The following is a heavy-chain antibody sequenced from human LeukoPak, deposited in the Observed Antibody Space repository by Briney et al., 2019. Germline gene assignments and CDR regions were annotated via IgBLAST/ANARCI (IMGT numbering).Heavy chain of an antibody. J-gene: IGHJ4*02. Sequence: PEGSLRLSCAASGFTFSSYAMSWVRQAPGKGLEWVSAISGSGGSTYYSDSVKGRFTISRDNSKNTLYLQMNSLRAEDTAVYYCAKARRPIAAPGDFDYWGQGTLVTVSS. CDR3: AKARRPIAAPGDFDY. CDR2: ISGSGGST. CDR1: GFTFSSYA. V-gene: IGHV3-23*01. D-gene: IGHD6-13*01.